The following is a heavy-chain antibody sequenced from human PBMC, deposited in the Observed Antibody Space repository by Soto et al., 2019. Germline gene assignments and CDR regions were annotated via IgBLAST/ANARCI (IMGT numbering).Heavy chain of an antibody. V-gene: IGHV1-8*01. CDR1: GYTFTSYD. D-gene: IGHD2-21*02. J-gene: IGHJ4*02. CDR2: MNPNSGNT. CDR3: ARGDAYCGGDCLDY. Sequence: QVQLVQSGAEVKKPGASVKVSCKASGYTFTSYDINWVRQATGQGLEWMGWMNPNSGNTGYAQKFQGRVTMTRNTSISTADMELSSLRSEDTAVHYCARGDAYCGGDCLDYWGQGTLVTVSS.